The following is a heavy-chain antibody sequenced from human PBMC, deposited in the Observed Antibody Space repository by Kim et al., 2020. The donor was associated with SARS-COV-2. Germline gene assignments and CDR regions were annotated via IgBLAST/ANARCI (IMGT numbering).Heavy chain of an antibody. J-gene: IGHJ6*02. CDR2: IYYSGST. Sequence: SETLSLTCTVSGGSISSSSYYWGWIRQPPGKGLEWIGSIYYSGSTYYNPSLKSRVTISVDTSKNQISLKLSSVTAADTAVYYCARQQLGQYYYYYYGMDVWGQGTTVTVSS. D-gene: IGHD6-13*01. V-gene: IGHV4-39*01. CDR3: ARQQLGQYYYYYYGMDV. CDR1: GGSISSSSYY.